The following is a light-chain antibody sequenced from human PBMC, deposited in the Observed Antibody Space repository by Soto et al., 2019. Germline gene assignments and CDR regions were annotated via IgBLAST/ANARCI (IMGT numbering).Light chain of an antibody. CDR3: QQYTYWPPWT. CDR1: QTVSNN. Sequence: IMQSPTTLSVSPGDRATLSGMASQTVSNNLAWYQQKPGQAPRLLIYGASTRATGVPDRFSGTGSGTEFTLSISSLQSEDFAVYYCQQYTYWPPWTFGQGTKVDI. J-gene: IGKJ1*01. V-gene: IGKV3-15*01. CDR2: GAS.